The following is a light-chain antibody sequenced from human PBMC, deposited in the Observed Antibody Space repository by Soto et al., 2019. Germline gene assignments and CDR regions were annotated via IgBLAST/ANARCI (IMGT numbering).Light chain of an antibody. CDR2: KAS. J-gene: IGKJ1*01. V-gene: IGKV1-5*03. Sequence: DIQMTQSPSTLSASVGDRVTISCRASQSISSWLAWYQQKPGKAPKLLIYKASSLESGVPSRFTGSGSGTEFTLTICSLQPDDFATYYCQQYNSYHTSGQRTQVEVK. CDR3: QQYNSYHT. CDR1: QSISSW.